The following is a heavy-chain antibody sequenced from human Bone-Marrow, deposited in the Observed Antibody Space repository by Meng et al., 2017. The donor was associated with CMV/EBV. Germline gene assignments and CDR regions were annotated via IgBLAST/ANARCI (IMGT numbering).Heavy chain of an antibody. CDR3: ARDHPNEYNWNYWLDP. J-gene: IGHJ5*02. V-gene: IGHV1-69*05. D-gene: IGHD1-7*01. Sequence: SVKVPCKASGGTFSSYAISWVRQAPGQGLEWMGGIIPIFGTANYAQKFQGRVTITTDESTSTAYMELSSLRSEDTAVYYCARDHPNEYNWNYWLDPWGQGTLVTVSS. CDR1: GGTFSSYA. CDR2: IIPIFGTA.